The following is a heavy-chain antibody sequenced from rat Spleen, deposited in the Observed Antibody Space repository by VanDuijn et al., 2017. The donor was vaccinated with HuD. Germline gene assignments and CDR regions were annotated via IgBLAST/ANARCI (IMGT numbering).Heavy chain of an antibody. CDR1: GFTFSSFA. CDR2: ITNTGGST. J-gene: IGHJ1*01. D-gene: IGHD1-2*01. V-gene: IGHV5-31*01. Sequence: EVQLVESGGGLVQPGRSLKLSCAASGFTFSSFAMAWVRQAPGKGLEWVASITNTGGSTYYPDSVKGRFTISRDNAKSTLYLQMNSLRSEDTATYYCARDYSNYFPYWYFDFWGPGTMVSVSS. CDR3: ARDYSNYFPYWYFDF.